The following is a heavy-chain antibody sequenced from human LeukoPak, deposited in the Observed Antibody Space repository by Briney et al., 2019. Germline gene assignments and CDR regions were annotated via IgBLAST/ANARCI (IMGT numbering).Heavy chain of an antibody. CDR1: GYTFTSYG. CDR3: ARDNHNWFDP. J-gene: IGHJ5*02. Sequence: GASVTVSYKAAGYTFTSYGIRWVRQAPGQGLEWMGWISAYNGNTNYAQKLQGRVTMTTDTSTSTAYMELRSLRSDDTAVYYCARDNHNWFDPWGQGTLVTVSS. CDR2: ISAYNGNT. V-gene: IGHV1-18*01.